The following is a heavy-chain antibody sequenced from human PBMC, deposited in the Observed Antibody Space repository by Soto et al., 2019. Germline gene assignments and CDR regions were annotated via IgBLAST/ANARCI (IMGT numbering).Heavy chain of an antibody. J-gene: IGHJ3*02. CDR1: GYTFSSYT. Sequence: ASVKVSCKATGYTFSSYTINWVRQAPGQRLEWMGWINAGSGNTKYSQNFQGRVSITTDTSASTAYMELTGLTSEDTAVYYCARDTETLGPRANDALDIWGQGTMVTVSS. V-gene: IGHV1-3*01. CDR2: INAGSGNT. D-gene: IGHD3-3*02. CDR3: ARDTETLGPRANDALDI.